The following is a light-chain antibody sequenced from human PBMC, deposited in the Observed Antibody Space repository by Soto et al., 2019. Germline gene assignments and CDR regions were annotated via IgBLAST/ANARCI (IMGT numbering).Light chain of an antibody. CDR2: DVT. CDR3: SSYAASSPL. V-gene: IGLV2-14*03. CDR1: SGDIGYYNH. J-gene: IGLJ2*01. Sequence: QSALTQPASVSGSPGQSITISCTGTSGDIGYYNHVSWYQQHPGKAPKVIIYDVTYRPSGVSNRFSGSRSSNTASLTISGLQPDDEADYYCSSYAASSPLFGGGTKVTVL.